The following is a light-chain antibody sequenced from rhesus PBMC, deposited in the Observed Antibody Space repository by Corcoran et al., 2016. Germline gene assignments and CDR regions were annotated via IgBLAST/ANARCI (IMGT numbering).Light chain of an antibody. J-gene: IGLJ6*01. CDR2: EVT. CDR3: SSYAGSNTFV. V-gene: IGLV2-32*02. Sequence: QAALTQPRSVSGSPGQSVTVSCTGPSRDIGGYNFVSWYQQHPGTAPKLVIYEVTKRPSGVSDRFSGSKSDNTPSLTISGLQAEDEADYYGSSYAGSNTFVFGSGTKLTVL. CDR1: SRDIGGYNF.